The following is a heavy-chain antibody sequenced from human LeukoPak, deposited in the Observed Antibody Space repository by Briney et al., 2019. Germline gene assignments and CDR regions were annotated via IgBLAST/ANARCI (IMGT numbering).Heavy chain of an antibody. Sequence: GGSLRLSCAASGFTFSSYSMNWVRQAPGKGLEWVSSISSSSSYIYYADSVKGRFTIPRDNAKNSLYLQMNSLRAEDTAVYYCATGGAPGVAGLWGQGTLVTVSS. CDR3: ATGGAPGVAGL. D-gene: IGHD2-8*02. CDR1: GFTFSSYS. J-gene: IGHJ4*02. V-gene: IGHV3-21*04. CDR2: ISSSSSYI.